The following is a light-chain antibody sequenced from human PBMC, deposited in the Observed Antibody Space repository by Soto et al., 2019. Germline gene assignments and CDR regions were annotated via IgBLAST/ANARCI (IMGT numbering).Light chain of an antibody. CDR1: SSEVGGYNY. Sequence: QSALTQPASVSGSPGQSITISCTGTSSEVGGYNYVSWYQQHPGKAPKLMIYDVSNRPSGVSNRFSGSKSGNTASLTISGLQAEDEADYYCSSYRSSSTLYVFGTGTKVTVL. J-gene: IGLJ1*01. CDR3: SSYRSSSTLYV. V-gene: IGLV2-14*01. CDR2: DVS.